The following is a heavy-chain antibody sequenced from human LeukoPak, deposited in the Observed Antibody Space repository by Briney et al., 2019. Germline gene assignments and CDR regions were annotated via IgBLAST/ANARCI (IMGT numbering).Heavy chain of an antibody. CDR3: ARDMYSSSSLMDV. J-gene: IGHJ6*03. V-gene: IGHV3-33*01. Sequence: QSGGSLRLSCAASGFTFSSYGMHWVRQAPGKGLEWVVVIWYDGSNKYYADSVKGRFTISRDNSKNTLYLQMNSLRAEDTAVYYCARDMYSSSSLMDVWGKGTTVTVSS. CDR1: GFTFSSYG. CDR2: IWYDGSNK. D-gene: IGHD6-6*01.